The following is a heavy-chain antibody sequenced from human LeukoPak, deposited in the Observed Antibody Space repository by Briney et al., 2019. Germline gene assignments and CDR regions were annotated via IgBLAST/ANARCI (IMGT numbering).Heavy chain of an antibody. J-gene: IGHJ4*02. V-gene: IGHV4-61*08. Sequence: SETLSLTCSVSGVSVGSAGYYWTWIRQPSGKGLEWIGYMYYTANSNYNPFLKSRVTMSLDPSQNEFSLRLTSVTAADTAVYYCARSQSQSGSYRYYFAYWGQGILVTVSS. CDR2: MYYTANS. CDR3: ARSQSQSGSYRYYFAY. CDR1: GVSVGSAGYY. D-gene: IGHD1-26*01.